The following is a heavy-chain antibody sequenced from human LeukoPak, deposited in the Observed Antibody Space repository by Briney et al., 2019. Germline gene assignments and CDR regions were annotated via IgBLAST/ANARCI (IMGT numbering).Heavy chain of an antibody. CDR3: ARSSGPDAPDY. V-gene: IGHV3-53*01. CDR2: IYSGGST. D-gene: IGHD7-27*01. CDR1: GFTFGNYA. Sequence: SGGSLRLSCAASGFTFGNYAMTWVRQAPGKGLEWVSIIYSGGSTSYADSVKGRFTISRDNSKNTLYLQMNSLRAEDTAVYYCARSSGPDAPDYWGQGTLVTVSS. J-gene: IGHJ4*02.